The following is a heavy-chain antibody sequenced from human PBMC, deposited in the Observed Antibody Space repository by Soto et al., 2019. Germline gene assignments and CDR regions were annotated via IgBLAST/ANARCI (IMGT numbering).Heavy chain of an antibody. V-gene: IGHV5-51*01. D-gene: IGHD2-21*02. J-gene: IGHJ4*02. CDR3: ARTRQCGGDCYSPAVFAY. Sequence: PGESLKISCKGSGYSFTSYWNGWVRQMPGKGLEWMEIIYPVDSDTRYSPSVQEQVPISADKSISTAYLQWSSLKASDTAMYYCARTRQCGGDCYSPAVFAYWGQGTLVTVSS. CDR1: GYSFTSYW. CDR2: IYPVDSDT.